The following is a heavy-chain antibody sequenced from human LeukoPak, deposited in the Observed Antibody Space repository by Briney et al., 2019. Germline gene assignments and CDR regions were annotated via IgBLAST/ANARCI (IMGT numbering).Heavy chain of an antibody. CDR3: ARVYGSGSFDAFDI. V-gene: IGHV1-69*05. CDR2: IIPIFGTA. Sequence: SVKVSCKASGGTFSSYAISWVRQAPGQGLEWMGGIIPIFGTANYAQKFQSRVTITTDESTSTAYMELSSLRSEDTAVYYCARVYGSGSFDAFDIWGQGTMVTVSS. D-gene: IGHD3-10*01. CDR1: GGTFSSYA. J-gene: IGHJ3*02.